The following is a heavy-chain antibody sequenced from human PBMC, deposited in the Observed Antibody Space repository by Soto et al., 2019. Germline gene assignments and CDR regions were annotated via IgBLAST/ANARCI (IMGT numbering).Heavy chain of an antibody. D-gene: IGHD1-1*01. CDR1: GFTFSSYS. CDR2: SRNDSSRI. V-gene: IGHV3-48*01. CDR3: ARVESRMASRNGY. Sequence: EVQLVESGGGLVQPGGSLRLSCAASGFTFSSYSMNWVRQAPGKGLEWVSYSRNDSSRINYADSVKGRFTISRDNAKNSLYLQMNSLRAEDTAVYYCARVESRMASRNGYWGQGTLVIVSS. J-gene: IGHJ4*02.